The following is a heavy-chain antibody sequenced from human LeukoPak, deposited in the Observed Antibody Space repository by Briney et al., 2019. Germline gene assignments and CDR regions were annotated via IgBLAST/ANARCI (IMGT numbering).Heavy chain of an antibody. CDR3: ARVETGSRNFDY. Sequence: ASVKVSCKASGYTFTGDYMHWVRQAPGQGLEWMGWMNPNNGGTNYARKFQGRVTMTRDTSISTAYMELSRLRSDDTAVYYCARVETGSRNFDYWGQGTLVTVSS. CDR1: GYTFTGDY. V-gene: IGHV1-2*02. J-gene: IGHJ4*02. CDR2: MNPNNGGT. D-gene: IGHD1-26*01.